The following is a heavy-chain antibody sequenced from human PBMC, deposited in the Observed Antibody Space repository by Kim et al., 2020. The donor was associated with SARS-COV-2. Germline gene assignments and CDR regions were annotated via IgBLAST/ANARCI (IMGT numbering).Heavy chain of an antibody. V-gene: IGHV1-18*01. J-gene: IGHJ4*02. D-gene: IGHD3-10*01. CDR3: ARVAGFGSGSPFDY. CDR1: GYTFSSYS. CDR2: ISNYNGNT. Sequence: ASVKVSCKTSGYTFSSYSMTWVRQAPGQGLEWMGRISNYNGNTIYVRRLQGRVTMTTDTSTSTAYMELRSLASEDTAVYYCARVAGFGSGSPFDYWGQGTRVTVSS.